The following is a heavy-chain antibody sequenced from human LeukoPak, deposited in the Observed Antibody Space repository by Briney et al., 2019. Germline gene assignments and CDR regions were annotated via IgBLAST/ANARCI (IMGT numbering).Heavy chain of an antibody. Sequence: SETLSLTCAVYGGSFSVYYWSWIRQPPGKGLEWIGEINHSGSTNYNPSLKSRVTISVDTSKNQFSLKLSSVTAADTAVYYCARGVKRGTVDFDYWGQGTLVTVSS. J-gene: IGHJ4*02. V-gene: IGHV4-34*01. CDR2: INHSGST. CDR3: ARGVKRGTVDFDY. CDR1: GGSFSVYY. D-gene: IGHD4-11*01.